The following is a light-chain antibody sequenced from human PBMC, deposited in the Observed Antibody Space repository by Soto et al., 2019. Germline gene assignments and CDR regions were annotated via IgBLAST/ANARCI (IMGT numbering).Light chain of an antibody. J-gene: IGKJ1*01. V-gene: IGKV3-15*01. Sequence: EIVMTQSPATLSVSPGERATLCCRSSQSVSSNLAWYQQKPGQAPRLLIYGASTRATGIPARFSGSGSGTEFTLTISSLQSEDFAVYYCQQYNNGPPWTFGQGTKVDIK. CDR3: QQYNNGPPWT. CDR1: QSVSSN. CDR2: GAS.